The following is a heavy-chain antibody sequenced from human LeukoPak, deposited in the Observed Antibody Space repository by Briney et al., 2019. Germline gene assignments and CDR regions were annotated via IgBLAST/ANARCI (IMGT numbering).Heavy chain of an antibody. CDR1: GFTLSNYG. Sequence: PGRSLRLSCAASGFTLSNYGMHWVRQAPGKGLEWVAVLSNDGNNKHYADSVKGRFTISRDNSKNTLYLQMNNLRAEDTAVYYCAKAPIKFVLRFLLADSWGQGTLVTVSS. CDR2: LSNDGNNK. CDR3: AKAPIKFVLRFLLADS. V-gene: IGHV3-30*18. D-gene: IGHD3-3*01. J-gene: IGHJ4*02.